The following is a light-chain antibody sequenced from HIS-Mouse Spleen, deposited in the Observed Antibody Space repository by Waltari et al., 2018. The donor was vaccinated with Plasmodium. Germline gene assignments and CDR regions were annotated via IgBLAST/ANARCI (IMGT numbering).Light chain of an antibody. CDR3: CSYAGSSTYV. CDR1: SSDVGSYNL. CDR2: EGS. Sequence: QSALTQPASVSGSPGPSITISCTGTSSDVGSYNLVSWYQQHPGKAPKLMIYEGSKRPSGVSNRVSGSKSGNTASLTISGLQAEDEADYYCCSYAGSSTYVFGTGTKVTVL. V-gene: IGLV2-23*01. J-gene: IGLJ1*01.